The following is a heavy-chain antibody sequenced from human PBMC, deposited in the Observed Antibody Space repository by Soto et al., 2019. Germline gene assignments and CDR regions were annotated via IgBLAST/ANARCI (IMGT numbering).Heavy chain of an antibody. CDR1: GDSINNSY. CDR3: AKYRRTEAEGFTLDY. D-gene: IGHD6-13*01. V-gene: IGHV4-59*01. CDR2: IFYTGTT. J-gene: IGHJ4*02. Sequence: SETLSLTCAVSGDSINNSYWSWIRHPPGKRLEWIGNIFYTGTTTYNPSLESRVTMSVDTSKNQFSLKLNSVDAADTAVYYCAKYRRTEAEGFTLDYWGRGILVTVSS.